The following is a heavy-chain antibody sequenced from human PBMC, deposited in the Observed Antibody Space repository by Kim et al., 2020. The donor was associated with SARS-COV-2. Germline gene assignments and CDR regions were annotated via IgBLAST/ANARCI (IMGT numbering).Heavy chain of an antibody. CDR1: GFTFSSYG. CDR3: ARPHGDSSSWYWSPDYYYYYGMDV. J-gene: IGHJ6*02. CDR2: ISYDGSNK. D-gene: IGHD6-13*01. V-gene: IGHV3-30*03. Sequence: GGSLRLSCAASGFTFSSYGMHWVRQAPGKGLEWVAVISYDGSNKYYADSVKGRFTISRDNSKNTLYLQMNSLRAEDTAVYYCARPHGDSSSWYWSPDYYYYYGMDVWGQGTTVTVSS.